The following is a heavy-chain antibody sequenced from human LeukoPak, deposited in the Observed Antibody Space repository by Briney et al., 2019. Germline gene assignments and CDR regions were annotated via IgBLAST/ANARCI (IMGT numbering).Heavy chain of an antibody. CDR1: GYTFTGYY. CDR2: IDPNSGGT. D-gene: IGHD4-11*01. V-gene: IGHV1-2*02. CDR3: AREVTVTTESGWFDP. Sequence: GASVKVSCKASGYTFTGYYMHWVRQAPGQGLERMGWIDPNSGGTNYAQKFQGRVTMTRDTSISTAYMELSRLRSDDTAVYYCAREVTVTTESGWFDPGGQGTLVTVSS. J-gene: IGHJ5*02.